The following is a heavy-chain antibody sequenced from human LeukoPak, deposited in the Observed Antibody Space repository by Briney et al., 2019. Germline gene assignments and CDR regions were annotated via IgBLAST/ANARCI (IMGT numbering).Heavy chain of an antibody. CDR2: IRFDGSNQ. D-gene: IGHD3-22*01. CDR3: VKRFESSGYGIDY. Sequence: PGASQRLSCTASGFTFSSYDMNWVRPPPGRGRRWVTFIRFDGSNQYYGDSVKGRFTISGDNSKNTLYLQMNRLRVEDTAVYYCVKRFESSGYGIDYWGQGTLVTVSS. V-gene: IGHV3-30*02. CDR1: GFTFSSYD. J-gene: IGHJ4*02.